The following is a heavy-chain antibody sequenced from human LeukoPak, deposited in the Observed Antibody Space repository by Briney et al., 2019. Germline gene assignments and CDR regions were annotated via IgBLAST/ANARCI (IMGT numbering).Heavy chain of an antibody. Sequence: GASVKVSCKASGDTFNNYYVNWVRQAPGQGLEWMGIINPSGTSTNYAQDFQVRLTMTRDTSTTTVYMELSSLRSEDTAVYYCARVAVPREYYMDVWGKGTTVTVSS. J-gene: IGHJ6*03. CDR1: GDTFNNYY. D-gene: IGHD1-26*01. CDR2: INPSGTST. CDR3: ARVAVPREYYMDV. V-gene: IGHV1-46*02.